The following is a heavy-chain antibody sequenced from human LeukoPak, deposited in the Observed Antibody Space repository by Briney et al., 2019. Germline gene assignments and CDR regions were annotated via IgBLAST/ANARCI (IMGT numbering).Heavy chain of an antibody. Sequence: PGGSLRLSCAASGFTFSSYSMNWVRQAPGKGLEWVSGISGSGDNTYYADSVKGRFTISRDNSRNTLYLQMNSLRAEDTAVYYCAKDRSYDSSGSSGDWGQGTLVTVSA. CDR2: ISGSGDNT. D-gene: IGHD3-22*01. CDR3: AKDRSYDSSGSSGD. V-gene: IGHV3-23*01. J-gene: IGHJ4*02. CDR1: GFTFSSYS.